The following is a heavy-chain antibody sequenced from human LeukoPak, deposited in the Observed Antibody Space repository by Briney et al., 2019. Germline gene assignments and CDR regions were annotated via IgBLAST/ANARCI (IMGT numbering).Heavy chain of an antibody. D-gene: IGHD6-6*01. CDR1: GGSISSYY. CDR2: IYYSGST. Sequence: SETLSLTCTVSGGSISSYYWSWIRQPPGKGLEWIGYIYYSGSTNYNPSLKSRVTISVDTSKNQFSLKLSSVTAADTAVYYCARDYISSSPAIGYWGQGTLVTVSS. J-gene: IGHJ4*02. CDR3: ARDYISSSPAIGY. V-gene: IGHV4-59*01.